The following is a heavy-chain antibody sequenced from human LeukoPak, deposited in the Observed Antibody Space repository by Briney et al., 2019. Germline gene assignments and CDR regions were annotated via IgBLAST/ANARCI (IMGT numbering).Heavy chain of an antibody. Sequence: PGRSLRLSCAASGFTFSSYGMHWVRQAPGKGLEWVAFIRYDGSNKYYADSVKGRFTISRDNSKNTLYLQMNSLRAEDTAVYYCAKDTGIAVAGAGFDYWGQGTLVTVSS. V-gene: IGHV3-30*02. CDR1: GFTFSSYG. CDR2: IRYDGSNK. CDR3: AKDTGIAVAGAGFDY. D-gene: IGHD6-19*01. J-gene: IGHJ4*02.